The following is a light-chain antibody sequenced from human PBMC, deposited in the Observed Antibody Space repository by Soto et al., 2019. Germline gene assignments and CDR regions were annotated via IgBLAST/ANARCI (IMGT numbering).Light chain of an antibody. J-gene: IGKJ4*01. CDR3: QQYGNWSLA. CDR2: GAS. CDR1: QSISTN. Sequence: EIEMTQSPATLSVSPGERATLSCRASQSISTNLAWYQQKPGQAPRLLIYGASTRATGIPARFSGSGSGTDFTLTISSLQSEDFAVYYCQQYGNWSLAFGGGTKVEIK. V-gene: IGKV3-15*01.